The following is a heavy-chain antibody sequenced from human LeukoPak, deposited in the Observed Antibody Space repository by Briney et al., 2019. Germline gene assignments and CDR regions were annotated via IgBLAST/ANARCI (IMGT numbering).Heavy chain of an antibody. D-gene: IGHD3-22*01. CDR3: AKGHYDSSGYSHLGYYYGMDV. V-gene: IGHV3-23*01. CDR1: GFTFSSYA. Sequence: GGSLRLSCAASGFTFSSYAMSWVRQAPGKGLEWVSAISGSGGSTYYADSVKGRFTISRDNSKNTLYLQMNSLRAEDTALYYCAKGHYDSSGYSHLGYYYGMDVWGQGTTVTVS. J-gene: IGHJ6*02. CDR2: ISGSGGST.